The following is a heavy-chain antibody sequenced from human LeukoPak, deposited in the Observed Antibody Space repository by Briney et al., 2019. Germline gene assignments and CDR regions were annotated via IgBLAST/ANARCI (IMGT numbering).Heavy chain of an antibody. CDR1: GYSFTSYW. D-gene: IGHD4-17*01. CDR3: ARRVTTKKKDGYYFDY. J-gene: IGHJ4*02. Sequence: GESLKISCKGSGYSFTSYWIGWVRQMPGKGLEWMGFIYPGDSDTRYSPSFQGQVTISADKSITTAYLQWSSLKASDTAMYYCARRVTTKKKDGYYFDYWGQGTLVTVSS. CDR2: IYPGDSDT. V-gene: IGHV5-51*01.